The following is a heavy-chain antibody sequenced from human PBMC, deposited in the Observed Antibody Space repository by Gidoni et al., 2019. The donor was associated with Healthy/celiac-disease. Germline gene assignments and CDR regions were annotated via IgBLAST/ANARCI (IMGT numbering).Heavy chain of an antibody. CDR3: ARLRGVNEDY. V-gene: IGHV4-39*01. Sequence: QLPLQESGPGLVKPSETLSLTCTVSGGSISSSSYYWGWIRQPPGKGLEWIGSIYYSGSTYYNPSLKSRVTISVDTSKNQFSLKLSSVTAADTAVYYCARLRGVNEDYWGQGTLVTVSS. CDR1: GGSISSSSYY. D-gene: IGHD2-8*01. CDR2: IYYSGST. J-gene: IGHJ4*02.